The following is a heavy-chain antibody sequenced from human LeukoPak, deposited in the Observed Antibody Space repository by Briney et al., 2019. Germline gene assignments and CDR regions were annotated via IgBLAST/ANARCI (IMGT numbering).Heavy chain of an antibody. CDR1: GYTFTNYY. CDR2: INPGGDNT. Sequence: ASVNVSCKASGYTFTNYYIHWVRQAPGQGLEWMGLINPGGDNTDYAQNFQGRVTMTRDTSTSTVYMGLSSLGSEDTAVYYCARIRDGYNDAYDIWGQGTMVTVSS. J-gene: IGHJ3*02. V-gene: IGHV1-46*01. CDR3: ARIRDGYNDAYDI. D-gene: IGHD5-24*01.